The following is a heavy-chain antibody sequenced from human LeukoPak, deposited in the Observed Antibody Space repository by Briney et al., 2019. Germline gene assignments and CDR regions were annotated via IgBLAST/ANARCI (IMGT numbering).Heavy chain of an antibody. CDR3: AGDRDYYDSSGSNAFDI. D-gene: IGHD3-22*01. J-gene: IGHJ3*02. CDR1: GYTFTSYG. CDR2: IIPIFGTA. V-gene: IGHV1-69*06. Sequence: SVKVSCKASGYTFTSYGISWVRQAPGQGLEWMGGIIPIFGTANYAQKFQGRVTITADKSTSTAYMELSSLRSEDTAVYYCAGDRDYYDSSGSNAFDIWGQGTMVTVSS.